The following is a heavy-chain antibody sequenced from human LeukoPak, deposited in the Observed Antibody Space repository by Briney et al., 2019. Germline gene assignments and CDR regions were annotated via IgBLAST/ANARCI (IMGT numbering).Heavy chain of an antibody. D-gene: IGHD2-2*01. CDR1: EYTFTNYW. Sequence: GESLKISCKVAEYTFTNYWIGWVRQMPGKGLEWVGIIYLRDSDARYRPSFQDQVTISADKSTRTAYLQWSSLKASVSAMYYCATTLTNYCSSTSCYADHWGQGTLVTVSS. CDR2: IYLRDSDA. CDR3: ATTLTNYCSSTSCYADH. J-gene: IGHJ4*01. V-gene: IGHV5-51*01.